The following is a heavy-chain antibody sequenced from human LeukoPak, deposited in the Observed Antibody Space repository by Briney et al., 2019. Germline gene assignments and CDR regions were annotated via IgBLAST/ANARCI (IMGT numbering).Heavy chain of an antibody. D-gene: IGHD6-13*01. CDR1: GFTFSSYS. J-gene: IGHJ4*02. V-gene: IGHV3-30*03. Sequence: GGSLRLSCAASGFTFSSYSMNWVRQAPGKGLEWVAVISYDGSNKYYADSVKGRFTISRDNSKNTLYLQMNGLRAEDTAVYYCARDPRGIAAAYFDYWGQGTLVTVSS. CDR2: ISYDGSNK. CDR3: ARDPRGIAAAYFDY.